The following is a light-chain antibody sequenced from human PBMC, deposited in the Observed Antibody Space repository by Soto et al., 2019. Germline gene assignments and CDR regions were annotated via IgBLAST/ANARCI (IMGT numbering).Light chain of an antibody. J-gene: IGKJ3*01. CDR3: QQYNKWPFT. V-gene: IGKV3-15*01. CDR1: QSVRSY. Sequence: EIVMTQSPTALSVSPGEGATLSCRASQSVRSYIAWYQQKPGQAPRLLIYAASTRVTAIPVRFNGSGSETEFTLTISSLQSEDFAVYYCQQYNKWPFTFGPGTKVDIK. CDR2: AAS.